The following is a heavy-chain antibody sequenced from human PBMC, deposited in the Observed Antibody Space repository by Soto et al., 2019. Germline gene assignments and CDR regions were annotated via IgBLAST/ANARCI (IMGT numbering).Heavy chain of an antibody. J-gene: IGHJ6*02. V-gene: IGHV3-30*14. CDR3: ARAEYSSSWSPYYYYYGMDV. CDR1: GFTFDSYP. Sequence: GGSLRLSCAVSGFTFDSYPMHWVRQAPGKGLEWVAVVSYDGTKEYYADSVKGRFTISRDNSKSTLSFQMNSLRADDTAVYYCARAEYSSSWSPYYYYYGMDVWGQGTTVTVSS. D-gene: IGHD6-13*01. CDR2: VSYDGTKE.